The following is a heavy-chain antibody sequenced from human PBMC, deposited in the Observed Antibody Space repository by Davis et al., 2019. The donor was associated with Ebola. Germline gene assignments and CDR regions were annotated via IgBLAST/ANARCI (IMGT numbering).Heavy chain of an antibody. D-gene: IGHD2-8*02. Sequence: SETLSLTCTVSGGSISSSSYYWGWLRQPPGKGLEWIGSIYYSGSTYYNPSLKSRVTISVDTSKNQFSLKLSSVTAADTAVYYCARHQGTNRILYWWFIDYWGQGTLVTVSS. CDR2: IYYSGST. V-gene: IGHV4-39*01. J-gene: IGHJ4*02. CDR3: ARHQGTNRILYWWFIDY. CDR1: GGSISSSSYY.